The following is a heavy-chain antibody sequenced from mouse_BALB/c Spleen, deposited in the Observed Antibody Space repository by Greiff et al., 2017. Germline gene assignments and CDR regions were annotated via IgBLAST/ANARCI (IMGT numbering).Heavy chain of an antibody. V-gene: IGHV1-14*01. CDR2: INPYNDGT. Sequence: VQLQQSGPELVKPGASVKMSCKASGYTFTSYVMHWVKQKPGQGLEWIGHINPYNDGTKYNEKFKGKATLTSDKSSSTAYMELSSLTSEDSAVYYCARRGVVARDYGAMDYWGQGTSVTVSS. J-gene: IGHJ4*01. D-gene: IGHD1-1*01. CDR1: GYTFTSYV. CDR3: ARRGVVARDYGAMDY.